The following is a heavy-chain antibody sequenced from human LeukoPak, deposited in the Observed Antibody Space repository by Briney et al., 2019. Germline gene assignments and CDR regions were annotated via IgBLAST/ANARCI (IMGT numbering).Heavy chain of an antibody. D-gene: IGHD3-16*01. J-gene: IGHJ4*02. Sequence: GASVKVSCKASGGTFSSYAISWVRQAPGQGLEWMGGIIPIFGTANYAQKFQGRVTITADESTSTAYMELRSLRSDDTAVYYCARLGGIRVGEDYWGQGTLVTVSS. CDR3: ARLGGIRVGEDY. CDR1: GGTFSSYA. V-gene: IGHV1-69*13. CDR2: IIPIFGTA.